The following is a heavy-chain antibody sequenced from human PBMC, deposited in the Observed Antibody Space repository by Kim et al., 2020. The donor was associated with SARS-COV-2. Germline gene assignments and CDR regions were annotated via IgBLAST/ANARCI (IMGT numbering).Heavy chain of an antibody. J-gene: IGHJ6*02. CDR2: ISAYNGNT. CDR3: ASTVYSSGFWYYGMDV. D-gene: IGHD6-19*01. CDR1: GYTFTSYG. V-gene: IGHV1-18*04. Sequence: ASVKVSCKASGYTFTSYGISWVRQAPGQGLEWMGWISAYNGNTNYAQKLQGRVTMTTDTSTSTAYMELRSLRSDDTAVYYCASTVYSSGFWYYGMDVWGQGTTVTVSS.